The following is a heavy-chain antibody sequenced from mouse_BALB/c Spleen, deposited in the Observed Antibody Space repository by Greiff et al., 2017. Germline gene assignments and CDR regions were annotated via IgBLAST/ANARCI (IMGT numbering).Heavy chain of an antibody. J-gene: IGHJ2*01. V-gene: IGHV1S29*02. CDR2: IYPYNGGT. Sequence: VHVKQSGPELVKPGASVKISCKASGYTFTDYNMHWVKQSHGKSLEWIGYIYPYNGGTGYNQKFKSKATLTVDNSSSTAYMELRSLTSEDSAVYYCARETARAFDYWGQGTTLTVAS. D-gene: IGHD3-2*01. CDR3: ARETARAFDY. CDR1: GYTFTDYN.